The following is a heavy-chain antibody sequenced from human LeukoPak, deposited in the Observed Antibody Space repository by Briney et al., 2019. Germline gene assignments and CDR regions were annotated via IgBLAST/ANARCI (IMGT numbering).Heavy chain of an antibody. D-gene: IGHD4-17*01. CDR2: IYYSGST. Sequence: SETLSLTCTVSGGSISNGGYYWSWIRQHPGKGLEWIGYIYYSGSTYYNPSLKSRVTISVDTSKNQFSLKLSSVTAADTAVYFCARDPTTVTKGLDIWGQGTMVTVSS. V-gene: IGHV4-31*03. J-gene: IGHJ3*02. CDR3: ARDPTTVTKGLDI. CDR1: GGSISNGGYY.